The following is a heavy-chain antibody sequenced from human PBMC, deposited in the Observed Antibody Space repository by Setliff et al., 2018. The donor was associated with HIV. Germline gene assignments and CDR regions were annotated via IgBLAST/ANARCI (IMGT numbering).Heavy chain of an antibody. Sequence: SETLSLTCTVSGGSISSYYWSWIRQPPGKGLEWIGYIYYSGSTNYNPSLKSRVTISVDTSKNQFSLKLSSVTAADTAVYYCARVVRGVIYFDYWGQGTLVTVSS. J-gene: IGHJ4*02. CDR1: GGSISSYY. D-gene: IGHD3-10*01. V-gene: IGHV4-59*01. CDR2: IYYSGST. CDR3: ARVVRGVIYFDY.